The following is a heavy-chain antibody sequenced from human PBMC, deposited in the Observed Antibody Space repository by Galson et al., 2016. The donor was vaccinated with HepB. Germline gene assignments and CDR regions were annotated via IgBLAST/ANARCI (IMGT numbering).Heavy chain of an antibody. J-gene: IGHJ6*02. CDR1: GGSLSNYV. Sequence: SVKVSCKASGGSLSNYVIIWVRQAPGQGLEWMGGVVPMFRTPNTAQKFQGRVTITADESASTVYMDVTNLRFQDTATYYCNFRSQGIDVGGQGTAVIVSS. CDR3: NFRSQGIDV. V-gene: IGHV1-69*13. CDR2: VVPMFRTP. D-gene: IGHD2-15*01.